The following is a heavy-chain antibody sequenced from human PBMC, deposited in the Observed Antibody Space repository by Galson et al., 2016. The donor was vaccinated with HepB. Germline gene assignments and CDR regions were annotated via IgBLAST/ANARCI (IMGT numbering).Heavy chain of an antibody. J-gene: IGHJ6*02. CDR3: ARDYPVFIQLVSLAARLDV. CDR1: GYTFSDYS. V-gene: IGHV1-2*06. D-gene: IGHD5-24*01. Sequence: GYTFSDYSIHWLRQAPGEGPEWMGRINPNTGGTNYAQKFQGRVTMTWDTSISTAYMQLTRLRSDDTAVYYCARDYPVFIQLVSLAARLDVWGQGTTVTVSS. CDR2: INPNTGGT.